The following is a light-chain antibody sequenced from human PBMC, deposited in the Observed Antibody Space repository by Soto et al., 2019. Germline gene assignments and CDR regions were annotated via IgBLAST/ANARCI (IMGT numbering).Light chain of an antibody. J-gene: IGLJ2*01. CDR2: QDS. CDR3: QAWDNSLV. V-gene: IGLV3-1*01. CDR1: KLGDKY. Sequence: SYELTQPPSVSVSPGHTASITCSGDKLGDKYACWYQQKPGQSPVLVIYQDSKRPSGIPERFSGSNSGNTATLTISGTQAMDEADYSCQAWDNSLVFGGGTKLTVL.